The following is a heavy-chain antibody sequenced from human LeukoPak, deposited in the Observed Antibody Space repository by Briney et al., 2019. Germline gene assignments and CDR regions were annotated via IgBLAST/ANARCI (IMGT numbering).Heavy chain of an antibody. Sequence: SETLSLTCTVSSSSINSHYWGWIRQPPGKGLEWIGGVYYSGSTNYNPSLKSRVTISVDTSRSQFSLKLSSVTAADTAVYYCARGVLTTVSYYMDVWGKGTTVTVSS. CDR3: ARGVLTTVSYYMDV. CDR2: VYYSGST. V-gene: IGHV4-59*11. J-gene: IGHJ6*03. CDR1: SSSINSHY. D-gene: IGHD4-11*01.